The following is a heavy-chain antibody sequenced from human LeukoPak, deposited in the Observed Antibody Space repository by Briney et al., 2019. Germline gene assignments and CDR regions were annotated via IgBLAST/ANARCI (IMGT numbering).Heavy chain of an antibody. D-gene: IGHD1-26*01. CDR3: ARGGSGTYYHY. V-gene: IGHV4-59*01. Sequence: SETLSLTCTVSGGPITSYHYRWIRQPPGKGLEWIGYIYYSGSTNYNPSLKSRVTISVDTSKNQYSLKLSSVTAADTAVYYCARGGSGTYYHYWGQGTLATVSS. CDR1: GGPITSYH. CDR2: IYYSGST. J-gene: IGHJ4*02.